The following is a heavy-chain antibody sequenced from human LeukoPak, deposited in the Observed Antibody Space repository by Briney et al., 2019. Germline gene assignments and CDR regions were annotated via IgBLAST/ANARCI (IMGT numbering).Heavy chain of an antibody. CDR2: IKNDGRSP. J-gene: IGHJ3*02. CDR3: ARDPHGGSGSDPHDAFDI. D-gene: IGHD1-26*01. Sequence: GGSLRLSCAASGFTFSSYWTHWVRQAPGKGLVWVSRIKNDGRSPSYADSVKGRFTISSDNAKNTVYLQTDSLGAEDTAVYYCARDPHGGSGSDPHDAFDIWGQGTMVTVSS. CDR1: GFTFSSYW. V-gene: IGHV3-74*01.